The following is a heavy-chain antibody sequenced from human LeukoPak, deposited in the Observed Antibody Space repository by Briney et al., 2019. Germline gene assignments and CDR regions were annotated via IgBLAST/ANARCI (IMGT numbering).Heavy chain of an antibody. V-gene: IGHV1-2*06. CDR1: GDTFTYYY. CDR2: INPDTGDA. J-gene: IGHJ4*02. CDR3: TRGHYFDY. Sequence: ASVKVSCKASGDTFTYYYMHWVRQAPGQGLEWMGRINPDTGDADYGHKFQGRVTVTRDTSISTVYMELRRLTSDDTAVYYCTRGHYFDYWGQGTLVTVSS.